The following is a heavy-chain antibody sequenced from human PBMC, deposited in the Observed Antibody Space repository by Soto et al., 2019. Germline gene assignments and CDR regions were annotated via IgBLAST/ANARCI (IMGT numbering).Heavy chain of an antibody. CDR2: INAANGNT. V-gene: IGHV1-3*01. CDR1: GYTFISYA. D-gene: IGHD3-22*01. CDR3: ARKSGYYFFDS. J-gene: IGHJ4*02. Sequence: ASVKVSCKASGYTFISYAMHWVRQAPGQRLEWMGWINAANGNTKYSQKFQGRVTITRDTSASTAYMELSSLRSEDTAVYYCARKSGYYFFDSWGQGTLVTVSS.